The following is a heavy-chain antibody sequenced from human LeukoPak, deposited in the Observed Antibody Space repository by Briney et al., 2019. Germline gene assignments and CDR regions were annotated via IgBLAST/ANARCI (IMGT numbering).Heavy chain of an antibody. D-gene: IGHD2-8*01. Sequence: AGGSLRLSCAASGFTFSSYAMSWVRQAPGKGLEWVSAISDSGDYTYYADSVKGRFTISRDNSKNTLYLQMNSLRAEDMAAYYCAKDTSIGKYCTNGVCSPFDYWGQGTLVTVSS. CDR1: GFTFSSYA. CDR2: ISDSGDYT. CDR3: AKDTSIGKYCTNGVCSPFDY. V-gene: IGHV3-23*01. J-gene: IGHJ4*02.